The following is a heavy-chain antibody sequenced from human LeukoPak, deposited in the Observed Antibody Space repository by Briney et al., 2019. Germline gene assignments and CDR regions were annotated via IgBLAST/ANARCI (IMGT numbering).Heavy chain of an antibody. Sequence: SETLSLTCTVSGGSISSHYWSCIRQPPGKGLEWIGYIYYSESTNYNPSLKSRVSISVDTSKNQFSLKLSSVTAADTAVYYCARDRDGDFDYWGQGTLVTVPS. J-gene: IGHJ4*02. CDR1: GGSISSHY. D-gene: IGHD5-24*01. V-gene: IGHV4-59*11. CDR3: ARDRDGDFDY. CDR2: IYYSEST.